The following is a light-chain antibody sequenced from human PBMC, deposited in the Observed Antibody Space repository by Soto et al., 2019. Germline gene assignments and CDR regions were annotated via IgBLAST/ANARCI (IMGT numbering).Light chain of an antibody. CDR2: GAS. V-gene: IGKV3-15*01. Sequence: EIVMTQSTATLSVSPGERASLSCRASQSVGSNLAWYQHKPGQAPRLLIYGASTRATGIPARFSGSGSGTEFTLTISSLQAEDFAVYYCQQYSDWLTFGGGTKV. CDR1: QSVGSN. J-gene: IGKJ4*01. CDR3: QQYSDWLT.